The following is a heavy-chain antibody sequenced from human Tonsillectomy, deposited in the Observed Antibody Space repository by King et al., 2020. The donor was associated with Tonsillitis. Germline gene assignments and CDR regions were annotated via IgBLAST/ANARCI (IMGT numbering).Heavy chain of an antibody. J-gene: IGHJ4*02. D-gene: IGHD2-15*01. CDR2: IKEDVSER. Sequence: VQLVESGGGLVQPGGSLRLSGTASGFTFSVYWMSWVRQAPGKGLEWVANIKEDVSERYYVDSVKGRFTISRDNAKNSLYLQMNSLRAEDTAVYYCARDRRYCSDGKCHTFDHWGQGTLVTVSS. CDR3: ARDRRYCSDGKCHTFDH. V-gene: IGHV3-7*03. CDR1: GFTFSVYW.